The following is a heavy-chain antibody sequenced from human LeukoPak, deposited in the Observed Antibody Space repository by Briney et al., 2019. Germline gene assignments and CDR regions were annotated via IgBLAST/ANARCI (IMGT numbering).Heavy chain of an antibody. CDR3: ARGDLDWLGPLFDY. J-gene: IGHJ4*02. CDR2: IYHTGST. CDR1: GGSISSYY. D-gene: IGHD3-9*01. Sequence: PSETLSLTCTVSGGSISSYYWSWIRQPPGKGLEWIGSIYHTGSTYYNPSLKSRVTISVDTSKNQFSLKLSSVTAADTAVYYCARGDLDWLGPLFDYWGQGTLVTVSS. V-gene: IGHV4-38-2*02.